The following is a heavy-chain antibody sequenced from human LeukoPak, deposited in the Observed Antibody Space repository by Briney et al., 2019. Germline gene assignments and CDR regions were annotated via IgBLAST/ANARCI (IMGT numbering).Heavy chain of an antibody. V-gene: IGHV3-30*18. CDR1: GFTFSSYG. Sequence: GGSLRLSCAASGFTFSSYGMHWVRQAPGKGLEWVAVISYDGSNKYYADSVKGRFTIPRDNSKNTLYLQMNSLRAEDTAVYYCAKDISSSWYYYGMDVWGQGTTVTVS. CDR3: AKDISSSWYYYGMDV. CDR2: ISYDGSNK. D-gene: IGHD6-13*01. J-gene: IGHJ6*02.